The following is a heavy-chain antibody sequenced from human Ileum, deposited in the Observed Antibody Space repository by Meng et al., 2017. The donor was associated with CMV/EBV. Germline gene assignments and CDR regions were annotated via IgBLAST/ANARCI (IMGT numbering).Heavy chain of an antibody. CDR1: NAW. CDR2: IKLKTDGGTT. V-gene: IGHV3-15*07. J-gene: IGHJ4*02. CDR3: TTFTPAADCSSTSCLFDN. Sequence: NAWMLWVRESPGKGMEWVGRIKLKTDGGTTDYAAPVEGRFTISRYDSRNTLFLQMNNLKSEDTAMYYCTTFTPAADCSSTSCLFDNWGQGTLVTVSS. D-gene: IGHD2-2*01.